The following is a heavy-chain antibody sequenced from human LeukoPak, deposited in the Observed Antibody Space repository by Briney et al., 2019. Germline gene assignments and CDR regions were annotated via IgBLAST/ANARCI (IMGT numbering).Heavy chain of an antibody. CDR2: IYHSGST. Sequence: SETLSLTCAVSGGSISSGGYSWSWIRQPPGKGLEWIGYIYHSGSTYYNPSLKSRVTMSVDRSKNQFSLKLNSVTAADTAVYYCARHKGSGYDYWGQGTLVTVSS. CDR3: ARHKGSGYDY. D-gene: IGHD3-22*01. V-gene: IGHV4-30-2*01. J-gene: IGHJ4*02. CDR1: GGSISSGGYS.